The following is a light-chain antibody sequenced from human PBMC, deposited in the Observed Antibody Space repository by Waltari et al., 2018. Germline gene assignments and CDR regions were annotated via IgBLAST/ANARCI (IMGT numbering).Light chain of an antibody. J-gene: IGKJ1*01. V-gene: IGKV3-20*01. Sequence: EIVLTPSPGTLSLSLGERATVPCRASQRVSRAFAWYQQKPGQAPSLLIYCASTRATGIPARCSGSGSGTDFSLTISRLEPDDFAVYYCQHYLRLPVTFDQGTTVEI. CDR3: QHYLRLPVT. CDR2: CAS. CDR1: QRVSRAF.